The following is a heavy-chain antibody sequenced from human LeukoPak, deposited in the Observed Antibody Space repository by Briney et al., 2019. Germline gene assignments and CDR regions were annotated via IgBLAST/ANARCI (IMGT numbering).Heavy chain of an antibody. D-gene: IGHD1-26*01. CDR1: GFTFTNNA. J-gene: IGHJ4*02. CDR2: ISGSAGST. CDR3: ATYQNSGSYSRFDY. Sequence: GGSLRLSCAASGFTFTNNAMSWVRQAPGKGLEWVSTISGSAGSTYYADSVKGRFTISRDNSKNTLYLQMNSLRAEDTAVYYCATYQNSGSYSRFDYWGQGTLVTVSS. V-gene: IGHV3-23*01.